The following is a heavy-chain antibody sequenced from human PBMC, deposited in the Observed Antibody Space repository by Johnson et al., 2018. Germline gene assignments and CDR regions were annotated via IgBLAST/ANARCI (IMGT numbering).Heavy chain of an antibody. V-gene: IGHV3-43*01. J-gene: IGHJ6*02. D-gene: IGHD3-22*01. CDR3: AKDSGYLYGLDV. Sequence: VQLVQSGGLVIQPGGSLRLSCEASTFTFDDYTMHWVRQAPGKGLEWVSLISWHGTYYADSVQGRFTISRDKRKNSLYLQMNSLITEDTALYYCAKDSGYLYGLDVWGQGTTVIVSS. CDR2: ISWHGT. CDR1: TFTFDDYT.